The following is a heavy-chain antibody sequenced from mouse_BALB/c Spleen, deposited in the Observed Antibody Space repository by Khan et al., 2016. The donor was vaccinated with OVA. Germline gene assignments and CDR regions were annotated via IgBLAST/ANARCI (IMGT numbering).Heavy chain of an antibody. V-gene: IGHV2-6-4*01. D-gene: IGHD2-14*01. CDR3: ARAYYRYDGYYAMDY. CDR1: GFSLSRYN. CDR2: IWGGGGT. Sequence: QVQLKESGPGLVAPSQSLSITCTVSGFSLSRYNIHWVRQPPGKGLEWLGMIWGGGGTDYNSTLKSRLSISKDNSKRQVFLKMNSLQTDDTAMYXCARAYYRYDGYYAMDYWGQGTSVTVSS. J-gene: IGHJ4*01.